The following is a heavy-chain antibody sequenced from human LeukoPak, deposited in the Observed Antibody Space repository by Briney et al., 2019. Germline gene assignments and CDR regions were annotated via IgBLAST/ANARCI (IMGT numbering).Heavy chain of an antibody. CDR3: ATVTTIYYYYGMDV. CDR1: GYSFTSYW. D-gene: IGHD4-17*01. V-gene: IGHV5-10-1*01. J-gene: IGHJ6*02. CDR2: VDPSDSYT. Sequence: GESLRISCKGSGYSFTSYWITWVRQMPGKSLEWMGRVDPSDSYTNYSPSFQGHVTISADKSISTAYLQWSSLKASDTAMYYCATVTTIYYYYGMDVWGQGTTVTVSS.